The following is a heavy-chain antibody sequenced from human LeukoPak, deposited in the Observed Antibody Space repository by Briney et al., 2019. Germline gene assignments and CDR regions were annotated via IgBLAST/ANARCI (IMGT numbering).Heavy chain of an antibody. CDR1: GGTFSSYA. V-gene: IGHV1-69*04. J-gene: IGHJ4*02. CDR3: ARVDTVGYYFDY. D-gene: IGHD5-18*01. CDR2: IIPIFGIA. Sequence: GASVKVSSKASGGTFSSYAISWVRQAPGQGLEWMGRIIPIFGIANYAQKFQGRVTITADKSTSTAYMELSSLRSDDTAVYYCARVDTVGYYFDYWGQGTPVTVSS.